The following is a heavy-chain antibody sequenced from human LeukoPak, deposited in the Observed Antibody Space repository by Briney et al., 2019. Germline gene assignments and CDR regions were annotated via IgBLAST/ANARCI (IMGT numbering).Heavy chain of an antibody. CDR1: GFTFSSYA. D-gene: IGHD3-22*01. Sequence: GGSLRLSCAASGFTFSSYAMSWVRQAPGKGLEWVSAISGSGGSTYYADSVKGRFTISRDNSKNTLYLQMNSLRAADTAVYYCAKDTQIVVATPGDYWGQGTLVTVSS. V-gene: IGHV3-23*01. CDR2: ISGSGGST. J-gene: IGHJ4*02. CDR3: AKDTQIVVATPGDY.